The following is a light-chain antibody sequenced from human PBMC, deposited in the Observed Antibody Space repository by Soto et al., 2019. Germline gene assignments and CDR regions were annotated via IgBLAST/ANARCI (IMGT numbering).Light chain of an antibody. CDR2: DVT. V-gene: IGLV2-11*01. CDR3: CSYAGSNALV. CDR1: SSDVGGYNY. J-gene: IGLJ2*01. Sequence: QSVLTQPRSVSGSPGQSVTISCTGTSSDVGGYNYVSWYQQHPGKAPKVMIYDVTKRPSGVPDRISGSKSGNTASLTISGLQAEDEADYYCCSYAGSNALVFGGGTKVTVL.